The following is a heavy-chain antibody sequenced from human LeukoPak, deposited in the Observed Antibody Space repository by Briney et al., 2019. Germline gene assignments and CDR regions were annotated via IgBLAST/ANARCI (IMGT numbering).Heavy chain of an antibody. CDR2: IYTTGST. V-gene: IGHV4-4*09. CDR3: ARWGLSGDYSYLDY. CDR1: GGSINNFY. D-gene: IGHD1-26*01. Sequence: SETLSLACTVSGGSINNFYWSWIRQPPGKGLEWIGFIYTTGSTNYNPSLKSRVTISVDTSRNQFSLKLTSVTAADTAVYYCARWGLSGDYSYLDYWGQGTLVTVSS. J-gene: IGHJ4*02.